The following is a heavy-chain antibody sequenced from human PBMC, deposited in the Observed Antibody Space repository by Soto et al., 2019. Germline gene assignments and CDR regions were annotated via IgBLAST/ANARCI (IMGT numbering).Heavy chain of an antibody. CDR3: ARVLPGIAAAYDAFDV. Sequence: KASETLSLTCTVSGDSVISATDYWSWIRQPPGKGLEWIGYIYYDGGTTYNSSLKSRVTISTDTSRSQLSLQLTSATPADTAVYYCARVLPGIAAAYDAFDVWGQGTMVTVSS. D-gene: IGHD6-13*01. V-gene: IGHV4-61*01. J-gene: IGHJ3*01. CDR2: IYYDGGT. CDR1: GDSVISATDY.